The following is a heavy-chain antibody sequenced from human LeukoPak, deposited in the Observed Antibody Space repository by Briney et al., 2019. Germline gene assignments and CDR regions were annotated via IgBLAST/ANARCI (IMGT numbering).Heavy chain of an antibody. V-gene: IGHV4-59*01. J-gene: IGHJ3*02. CDR1: GDSISSYY. CDR2: IYYSGST. CDR3: ARTYDSSGYSAFHI. D-gene: IGHD3-22*01. Sequence: PSETLSLTCNVSGDSISSYYWTWIRQTPGKEQEWIGYIYYSGSTYYNPSLESRVTMSVDTSKSQFSLKLTSVTAADTAVYYCARTYDSSGYSAFHIWGQGTMVTVSS.